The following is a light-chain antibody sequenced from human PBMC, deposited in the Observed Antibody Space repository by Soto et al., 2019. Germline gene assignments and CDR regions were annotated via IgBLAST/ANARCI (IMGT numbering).Light chain of an antibody. V-gene: IGKV1-39*01. CDR2: TSG. CDR1: QRITTY. Sequence: IQMTQSPSSLSASVGDRVTITCRASQRITTYLNWYQQQPGNAPKLLITTSGTLQRGVPSRFTGSGSGTDFTLTITSLQREDFATYCCQQTYSTPYTFGLGTKLEIK. J-gene: IGKJ2*01. CDR3: QQTYSTPYT.